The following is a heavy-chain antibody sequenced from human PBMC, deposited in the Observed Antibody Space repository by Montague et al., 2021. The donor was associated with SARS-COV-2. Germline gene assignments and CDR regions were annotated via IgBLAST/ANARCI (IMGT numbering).Heavy chain of an antibody. Sequence: SLRLSCAASGFNFGVYEMNWVRQTPGKGLEWVSYINGGSSVMYYADSVMGRFTISRDDAKNSLCLQMSSLRAEDTAVYYCARAGEDYYYDSSGFLYWGQGILVTVSS. CDR2: INGGSSVM. CDR3: ARAGEDYYYDSSGFLY. D-gene: IGHD3-22*01. J-gene: IGHJ4*02. V-gene: IGHV3-48*03. CDR1: GFNFGVYE.